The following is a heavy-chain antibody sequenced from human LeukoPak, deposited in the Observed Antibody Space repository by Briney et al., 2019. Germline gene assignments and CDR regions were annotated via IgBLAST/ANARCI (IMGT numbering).Heavy chain of an antibody. J-gene: IGHJ4*02. D-gene: IGHD3-10*01. Sequence: GGSLRLSCAASGFTFSSYGMHWVRQAPGKGLEWVAFIRYDGSNKYYADSVKGRFTISRDNSKNTLYLQMNSLRAEDTAVYYCAKDLSPRITMVRGVMDYWGQGTLVTVSS. CDR3: AKDLSPRITMVRGVMDY. V-gene: IGHV3-30*02. CDR2: IRYDGSNK. CDR1: GFTFSSYG.